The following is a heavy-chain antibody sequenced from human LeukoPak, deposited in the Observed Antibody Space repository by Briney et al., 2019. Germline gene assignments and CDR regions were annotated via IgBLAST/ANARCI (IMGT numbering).Heavy chain of an antibody. V-gene: IGHV3-23*01. Sequence: GGSLRLSCAASGFTFSSYAMSWVRQAPGKGLEWVSAISGSGGSTYYAGSVKGRFTISRDNSKNTVYLQMNSLRVEDTAVYYCAKDRPNYYGTDGHYYRRDGDSWGQGTLVTVSS. CDR1: GFTFSSYA. CDR2: ISGSGGST. J-gene: IGHJ5*01. D-gene: IGHD3-10*01. CDR3: AKDRPNYYGTDGHYYRRDGDS.